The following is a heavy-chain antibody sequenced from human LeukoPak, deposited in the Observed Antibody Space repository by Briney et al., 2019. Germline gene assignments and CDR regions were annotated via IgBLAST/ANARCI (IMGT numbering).Heavy chain of an antibody. V-gene: IGHV3-7*03. J-gene: IGHJ1*01. CDR3: ARELYFQH. Sequence: GGSLRLSCAASGFTFSSYWMNWARQAPGKGLEWVASINHNGNVNYYVDSVKGRFTISRDNAKNSLYLQMNSLRAEDTAVYYCARELYFQHWGQGTLVTVSS. CDR1: GFTFSSYW. CDR2: INHNGNVN.